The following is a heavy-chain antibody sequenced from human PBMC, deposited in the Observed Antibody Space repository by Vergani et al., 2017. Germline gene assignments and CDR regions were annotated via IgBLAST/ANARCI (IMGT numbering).Heavy chain of an antibody. J-gene: IGHJ4*02. CDR3: ARGFYGGKACFDC. Sequence: QVQLQESGPGLVKPSETLSLTCTVSGGSISSYYWSWIRQPPGKGLEWIGYIYYSGSTNYNPSLKSRVTIAVDTSKNQFSLKLSSVTAADTAVYYCARGFYGGKACFDCCCQGTLVTVSS. CDR1: GGSISSYY. CDR2: IYYSGST. V-gene: IGHV4-59*01. D-gene: IGHD4-23*01.